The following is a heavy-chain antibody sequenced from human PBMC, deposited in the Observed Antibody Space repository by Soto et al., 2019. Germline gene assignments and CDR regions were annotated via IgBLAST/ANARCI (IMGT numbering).Heavy chain of an antibody. CDR2: IYWDDDK. CDR1: GFSLSSTRVA. Sequence: QITLKESGPTLVQPTQTLTLTCTFSGFSLSSTRVAVGWIRQPPGKALEWLALIYWDDDKRYSSFLKSRLTSTKDTSKNQMVLTLSNMEPVDTARYYWAPIVVAGLGYDFDYWGQGTLVTVSS. CDR3: APIVVAGLGYDFDY. D-gene: IGHD6-19*01. V-gene: IGHV2-5*02. J-gene: IGHJ4*02.